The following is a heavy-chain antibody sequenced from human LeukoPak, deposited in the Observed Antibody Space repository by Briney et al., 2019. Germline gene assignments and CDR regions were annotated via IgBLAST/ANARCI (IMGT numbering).Heavy chain of an antibody. CDR2: IYYSGST. D-gene: IGHD3-9*01. CDR3: ARGRPSYYDILTGYYTDYDY. V-gene: IGHV4-39*01. CDR1: GGSISSSSYY. J-gene: IGHJ4*02. Sequence: PSETLSLTCTVSGGSISSSSYYWGWIRQPPGKGLEWIGSIYYSGSTYYNPSLKSRVTISVDTSKNQFSLKLSSVTAADTAVYYCARGRPSYYDILTGYYTDYDYWGQGTLVTVSS.